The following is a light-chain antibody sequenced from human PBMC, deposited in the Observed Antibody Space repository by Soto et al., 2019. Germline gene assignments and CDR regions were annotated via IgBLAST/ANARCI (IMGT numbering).Light chain of an antibody. CDR3: QQYSAKWS. CDR1: QTIYTW. J-gene: IGKJ1*01. V-gene: IGKV1-5*01. CDR2: DAS. Sequence: DIQMTQSPATLSTSVGDRVTITCRASQTIYTWLAWYQQKSGRAPRLLIYDASTVESRLPSRFSGSGSATDFPLTSSSLPPDDFANYYGQQYSAKWSFGQGTKVEV.